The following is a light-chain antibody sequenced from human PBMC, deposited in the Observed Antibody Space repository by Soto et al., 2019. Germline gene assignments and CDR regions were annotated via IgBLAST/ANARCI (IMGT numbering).Light chain of an antibody. CDR3: QQRSSWPPIT. Sequence: EIVLRQSPATLSLSAGEGATLXXRSSQSVSSFLAWYQHKPGRPPRLXXYDASNRATGIPDRFSGSGSGTDFTLTIRSLEPEDFAVYFCQQRSSWPPITFGQGTRLEIK. V-gene: IGKV3-11*01. J-gene: IGKJ5*01. CDR2: DAS. CDR1: QSVSSF.